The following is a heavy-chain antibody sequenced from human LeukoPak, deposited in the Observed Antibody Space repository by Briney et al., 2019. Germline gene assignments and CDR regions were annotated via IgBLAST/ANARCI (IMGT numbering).Heavy chain of an antibody. CDR2: IYYSGST. CDR1: GGSISSGGYY. J-gene: IGHJ4*02. D-gene: IGHD3-22*01. Sequence: SQTLSLTCTVSGGSISSGGYYWSWIRQHPGKGLEWLGYIYYSGSTYYNPSLKSRVTISVDTSKNQFSLKLSSVTAADTAVYYRARSLYYYDSSGYDYFDYWGQGTLVTVSS. CDR3: ARSLYYYDSSGYDYFDY. V-gene: IGHV4-31*03.